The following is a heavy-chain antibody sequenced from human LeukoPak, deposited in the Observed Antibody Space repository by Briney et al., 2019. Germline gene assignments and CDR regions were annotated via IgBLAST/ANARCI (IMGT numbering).Heavy chain of an antibody. Sequence: GGSLRLSCAVSGFSSYEMNWVRQAPGKELEWVSYISSSGRTIYYADSVKGRFTISRDSAKNSLYLQMNSLRVEDTAVYYCARRAIAEGFDYWGQGTLVTVSS. V-gene: IGHV3-48*03. CDR1: GFSSYE. CDR2: ISSSGRTI. D-gene: IGHD6-13*01. J-gene: IGHJ4*02. CDR3: ARRAIAEGFDY.